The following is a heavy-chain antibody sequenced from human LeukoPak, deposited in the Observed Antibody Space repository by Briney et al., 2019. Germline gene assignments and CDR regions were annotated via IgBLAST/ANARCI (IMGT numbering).Heavy chain of an antibody. CDR2: IYYSGST. V-gene: IGHV4-39*01. J-gene: IGHJ4*02. CDR3: ARISSGWHVGLDY. Sequence: SETLSLTCTVSAGSISSSSYYWGWIRQPPGKGLEWIGSIYYSGSTYYNPSLKSRVTISVDTSKNQFSLKLSSVTAADTAVYYCARISSGWHVGLDYWGQGTLVTVSS. CDR1: AGSISSSSYY. D-gene: IGHD6-19*01.